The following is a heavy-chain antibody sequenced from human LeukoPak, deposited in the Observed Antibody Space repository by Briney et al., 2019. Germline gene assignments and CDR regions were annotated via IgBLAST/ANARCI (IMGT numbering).Heavy chain of an antibody. CDR1: GFNFNVYS. V-gene: IGHV3-48*01. CDR3: ARSTEWFADY. Sequence: GGSLRLSCAASGFNFNVYSMNWVRPAPGKGLEWSSYITSDSNTIYYADSVRGRFTISRDNAKKSVYLELSNLRVDDTAMYYCARSTEWFADYWGQGTLVTVSS. D-gene: IGHD3-3*01. J-gene: IGHJ4*02. CDR2: ITSDSNTI.